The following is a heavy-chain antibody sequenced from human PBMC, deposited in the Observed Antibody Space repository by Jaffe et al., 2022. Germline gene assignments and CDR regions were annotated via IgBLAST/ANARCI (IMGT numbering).Heavy chain of an antibody. CDR1: GYTFTSYD. D-gene: IGHD3-9*01. CDR2: MNPNSGNT. V-gene: IGHV1-8*01. J-gene: IGHJ3*02. Sequence: QVQLVQSGAEVKKPGASVKVSCKASGYTFTSYDINWVRQATGQGLEWMGWMNPNSGNTGYAQKFQGRVTMTRNTSISTAYMELSSLRSEDTAVYYCARDLRYFDWLPNGPTFDIWGQGTMVTVSS. CDR3: ARDLRYFDWLPNGPTFDI.